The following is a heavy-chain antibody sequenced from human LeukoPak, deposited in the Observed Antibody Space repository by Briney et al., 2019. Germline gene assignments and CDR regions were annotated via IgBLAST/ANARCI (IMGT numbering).Heavy chain of an antibody. CDR3: ARDRITMVRGVYNWFDP. CDR1: GYTFTGYY. V-gene: IGHV1-2*06. CDR2: NNPNSGGT. J-gene: IGHJ5*02. Sequence: GASVKVSCKASGYTFTGYYMHWVRQAPGQGLEWMGRNNPNSGGTNYAQKFQGRVTMTRDTSISTAYMELSRLRSDDTAVYYCARDRITMVRGVYNWFDPWGQGTLVTVSS. D-gene: IGHD3-10*01.